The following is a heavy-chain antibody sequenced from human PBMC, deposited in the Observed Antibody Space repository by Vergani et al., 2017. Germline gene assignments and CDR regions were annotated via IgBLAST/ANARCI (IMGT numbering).Heavy chain of an antibody. CDR3: AKASAYCGGDCYSDYYYYMDV. Sequence: QVQLVQSGAEVKKPGASVKVSCKASGYTFTGYYMHWVRQAPGQGLEWMGWINPNSGGTNYAQKFQGRVTMTRDTSISTAYMELSRLRSDDTAVYYCAKASAYCGGDCYSDYYYYMDVWGKGTTVTVSS. V-gene: IGHV1-2*02. J-gene: IGHJ6*03. CDR1: GYTFTGYY. CDR2: INPNSGGT. D-gene: IGHD2-21*01.